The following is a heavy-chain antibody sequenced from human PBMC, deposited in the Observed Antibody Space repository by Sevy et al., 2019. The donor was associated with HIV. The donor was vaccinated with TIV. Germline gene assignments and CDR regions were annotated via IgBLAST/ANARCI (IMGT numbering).Heavy chain of an antibody. CDR3: ARESIGSVGDFDY. CDR1: GDFINLYF. J-gene: IGHJ4*02. Sequence: SETLSLTCSVSGDFINLYFWSWIRQPPGKGLEWIVYIYSSGSTNYNPSLKSRVTISLATSKDQFSLKLSSVTAADTAVYYCARESIGSVGDFDYWGQGTLVTVSS. CDR2: IYSSGST. V-gene: IGHV4-59*01. D-gene: IGHD6-6*01.